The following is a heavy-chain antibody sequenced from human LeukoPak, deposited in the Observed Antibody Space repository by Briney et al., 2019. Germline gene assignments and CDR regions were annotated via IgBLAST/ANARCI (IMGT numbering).Heavy chain of an antibody. J-gene: IGHJ4*02. CDR2: INSDGSST. CDR1: GFNFEDHA. D-gene: IGHD3-9*01. V-gene: IGHV3-74*01. Sequence: GGSLRLSCSVSGFNFEDHAMSWVRQAPGKGLVWVSRINSDGSSTSYADSVKGRFTISRDNAKNTLYLQMNSLRAEDTAVYYCASDDILTGSDYWGQGTLVTVSS. CDR3: ASDDILTGSDY.